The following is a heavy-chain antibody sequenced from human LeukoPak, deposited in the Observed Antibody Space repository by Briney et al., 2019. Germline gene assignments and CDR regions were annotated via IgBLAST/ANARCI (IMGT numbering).Heavy chain of an antibody. D-gene: IGHD5-18*01. CDR3: ARDGGKIRLWPHFAY. CDR2: IIPIFGTA. Sequence: SVKVSCKASGGTFSSYAISWVRQAPGQGLEWMGGIIPIFGTANYAQKFQGRVTITTDESTSTAYMELSSLRSEDTAVYYCARDGGKIRLWPHFAYWGQGTLVTVSS. CDR1: GGTFSSYA. J-gene: IGHJ4*02. V-gene: IGHV1-69*05.